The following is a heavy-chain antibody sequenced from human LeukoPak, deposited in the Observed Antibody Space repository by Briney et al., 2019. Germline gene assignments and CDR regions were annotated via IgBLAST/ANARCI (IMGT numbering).Heavy chain of an antibody. CDR3: AISYSSSSSDAFDI. D-gene: IGHD6-6*01. V-gene: IGHV4-4*07. CDR1: GGSISSYY. CDR2: IYTSGST. J-gene: IGHJ3*02. Sequence: SETLSLTCTVSGGSISSYYWSWIRQPAGKGLEWIGRIYTSGSTNYNPSLKSRVTMSVDTSKNQFSLKLSSVAAAGTAVYYCAISYSSSSSDAFDIWGQGTMVTVSS.